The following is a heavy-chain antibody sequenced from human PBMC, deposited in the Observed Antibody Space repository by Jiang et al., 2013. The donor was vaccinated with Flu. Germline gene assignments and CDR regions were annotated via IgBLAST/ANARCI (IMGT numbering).Heavy chain of an antibody. CDR2: INYNGQT. D-gene: IGHD6-19*01. Sequence: VKPSETLSLTCTVSGDSITNGDFWWAWIRQPPGKGLEWIASINYNGQTYYNPSLRYRVTISIDTSKNQFSLTLRSVTAADMSRYYCSRQLGRGWWAFDSWGQGPLVTVSS. J-gene: IGHJ4*02. CDR1: GDSITNGDFW. CDR3: SRQLGRGWWAFDS. V-gene: IGHV4-39*01.